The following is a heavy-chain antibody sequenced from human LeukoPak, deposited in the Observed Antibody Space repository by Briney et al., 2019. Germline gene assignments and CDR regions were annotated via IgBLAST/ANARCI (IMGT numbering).Heavy chain of an antibody. CDR1: GYNFPDYY. J-gene: IGHJ6*02. V-gene: IGHV1-2*06. Sequence: ASVKVSCKGSGYNFPDYYIYWVRQAPGQGLEWMGRINPNSGGTNYAQNFQGRVTMTRDTSISTVYMELSRLRSDDTAVYYCARDGGYCSSGTICYSRAEYYYYGLDVWGQGTTVTASS. CDR3: ARDGGYCSSGTICYSRAEYYYYGLDV. D-gene: IGHD2-2*01. CDR2: INPNSGGT.